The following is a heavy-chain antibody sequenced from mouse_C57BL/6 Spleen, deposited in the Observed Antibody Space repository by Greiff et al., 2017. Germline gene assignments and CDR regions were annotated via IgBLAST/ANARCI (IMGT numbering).Heavy chain of an antibody. V-gene: IGHV1-7*01. Sequence: VQLQESGAELAKPGASVKLSCKASGYTFTSYWMHWVKQRPGQGLEWIGYINPSSSYTKYNQKFRDKATLTADKSSSTAYMQLSSLTYEDSAVYYCARSLYGSSDFDYWGQGTTLTVSS. CDR3: ARSLYGSSDFDY. J-gene: IGHJ2*01. CDR2: INPSSSYT. CDR1: GYTFTSYW. D-gene: IGHD1-1*01.